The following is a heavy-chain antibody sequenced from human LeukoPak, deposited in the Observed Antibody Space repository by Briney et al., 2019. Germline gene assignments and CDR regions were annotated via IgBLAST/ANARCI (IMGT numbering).Heavy chain of an antibody. CDR3: AKGQELDDGVFDS. V-gene: IGHV3-23*01. CDR2: IRSNGETV. Sequence: GGSLRLACAASGFTFSRIAMSWVRQAPGKGLEWVSAIRSNGETVYNADSVKGRFTISRDNSRQTLFLQMSSLRVEDTATYYCAKGQELDDGVFDSWGQGTLVTVSS. CDR1: GFTFSRIA. D-gene: IGHD1-1*01. J-gene: IGHJ4*02.